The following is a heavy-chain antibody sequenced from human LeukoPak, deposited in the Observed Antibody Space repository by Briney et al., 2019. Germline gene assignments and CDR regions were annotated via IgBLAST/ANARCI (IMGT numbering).Heavy chain of an antibody. CDR3: ATIGDTAAAGYNYYYYGMDV. J-gene: IGHJ6*02. D-gene: IGHD6-13*01. CDR1: GYTLTELS. CDR2: FDPEDGET. V-gene: IGHV1-24*01. Sequence: ASVKVSCKVSGYTLTELSMHWVRQAPGKGLEWMGGFDPEDGETIYAQKFQGRVTMTEDTSTDTAYMELSSLRSEDTAVYYCATIGDTAAAGYNYYYYGMDVWGQGTTVTVSS.